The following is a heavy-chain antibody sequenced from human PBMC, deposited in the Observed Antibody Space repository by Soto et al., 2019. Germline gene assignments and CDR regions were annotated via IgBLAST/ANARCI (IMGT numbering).Heavy chain of an antibody. V-gene: IGHV3-23*04. CDR3: AKEVYGAARGGMDV. D-gene: IGHD3-10*01. Sequence: EVQLVESGGGLVQPGGSLRLSCAASGFTFRNNVMNWVRQAPGKGLEWVSAITDNGGSTYYADSVKGRCTISRDNPKNTLYLQMNSLRAEDTAVYYCAKEVYGAARGGMDVWGQGTTVTVSS. J-gene: IGHJ6*02. CDR2: ITDNGGST. CDR1: GFTFRNNV.